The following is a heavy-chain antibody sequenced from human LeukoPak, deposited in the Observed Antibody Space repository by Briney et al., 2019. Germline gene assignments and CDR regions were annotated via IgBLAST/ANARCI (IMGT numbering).Heavy chain of an antibody. CDR3: ARSKGNYCSGGTCPGRLFDC. CDR2: IFASGGTT. CDR1: GFTFSGYG. V-gene: IGHV3-23*01. J-gene: IGHJ4*02. Sequence: PGGSLRLSCAASGFTFSGYGMNWVRQAPGKGLEWVSLIFASGGTTKYADSVKGRFTISRDNSKSTLYLQMNSLRAEDTAVYYCARSKGNYCSGGTCPGRLFDCWGQGTLVTVSS. D-gene: IGHD2-15*01.